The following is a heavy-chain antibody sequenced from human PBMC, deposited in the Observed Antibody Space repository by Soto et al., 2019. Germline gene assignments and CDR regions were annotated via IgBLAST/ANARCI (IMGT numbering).Heavy chain of an antibody. CDR2: ISTHNDNI. CDR1: GYTFTTYG. V-gene: IGHV1-18*01. D-gene: IGHD3-10*01. Sequence: ASVKVSCKASGYTFTTYGISWSRQSHEKGLEWLGWISTHNDNINYAQKLQGRFTISRDNSKNTLYLQMNSLRAEDTAVYYCAKVIPTMVRGVIIPPYLDYWGQGTLVTVSS. J-gene: IGHJ4*02. CDR3: AKVIPTMVRGVIIPPYLDY.